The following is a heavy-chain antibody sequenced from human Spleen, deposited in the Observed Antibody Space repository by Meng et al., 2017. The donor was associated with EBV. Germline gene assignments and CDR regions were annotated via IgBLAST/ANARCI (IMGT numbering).Heavy chain of an antibody. J-gene: IGHJ4*02. CDR2: IIPISGTP. Sequence: VHRVECGCGVKTPGSWAKASCQFSGRPFNTFAINWVRQAPGQGLEWMGAIIPISGTPNYAQKFQGRITIIADKSTNSVSMDFSSLKSEDTAVYYCARQGDWTYYFDFWGQGTLVTVSS. CDR3: ARQGDWTYYFDF. D-gene: IGHD1-1*01. CDR1: GRPFNTFA. V-gene: IGHV1-69*06.